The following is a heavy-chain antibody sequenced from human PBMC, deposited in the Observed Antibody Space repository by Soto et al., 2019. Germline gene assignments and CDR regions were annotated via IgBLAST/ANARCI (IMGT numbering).Heavy chain of an antibody. CDR2: IYSSGST. V-gene: IGHV4-4*07. CDR3: ARGQRFSDWFDP. Sequence: SETLSLTCTVSGGAINSYYWTWIRQPAGKGLEWIGRIYSSGSTKYNPSLQSRVTMSLDTSKNQFSLRLTSVTAADTAVYYCARGQRFSDWFDPWGQGTLVTAPQ. J-gene: IGHJ5*02. CDR1: GGAINSYY. D-gene: IGHD3-3*01.